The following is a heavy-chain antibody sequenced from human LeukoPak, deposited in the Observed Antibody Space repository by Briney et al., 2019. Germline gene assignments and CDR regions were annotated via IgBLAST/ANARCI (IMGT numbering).Heavy chain of an antibody. V-gene: IGHV3-30-3*01. Sequence: PGRSLRLSCAASGFTFSSYAMHWVRQAPGKGLEWVAVISYDGSNKYYADSVKGRFTISRDNSKNTLYLQMNSLRAEDTAVYYCASDRFGELLFIFDYWGQGTLVTVSS. CDR3: ASDRFGELLFIFDY. D-gene: IGHD3-10*01. CDR1: GFTFSSYA. CDR2: ISYDGSNK. J-gene: IGHJ4*02.